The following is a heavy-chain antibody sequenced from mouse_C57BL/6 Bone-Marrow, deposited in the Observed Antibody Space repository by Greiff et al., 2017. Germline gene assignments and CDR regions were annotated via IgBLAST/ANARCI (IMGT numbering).Heavy chain of an antibody. D-gene: IGHD1-1*01. J-gene: IGHJ2*01. Sequence: VQGVESDAELVKPGASVKISCKVSGYTFTDHTIHWMKQRPEQGLEWIGYIYPRDGSTKYNEKFKGKATLTADKSSSTAYMQLNSLTSEDSAVYFCARGVYYYGSSQYYFDYWGQGTTLTVSS. CDR1: GYTFTDHT. V-gene: IGHV1-78*01. CDR3: ARGVYYYGSSQYYFDY. CDR2: IYPRDGST.